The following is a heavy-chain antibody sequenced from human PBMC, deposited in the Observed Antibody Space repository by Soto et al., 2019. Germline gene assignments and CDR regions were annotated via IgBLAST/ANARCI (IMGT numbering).Heavy chain of an antibody. V-gene: IGHV1-46*01. CDR3: ARDQRSTIATRYWFDP. Sequence: ASVKVSCKASGYTFTSYYIHWVRQAPGQGLEWMGIINPSGGSTSYAQKFQGRVTMTRDTSTSTVYMELSRLRSEDTAVYYCARDQRSTIATRYWFDPWGQGTLVTVSS. CDR1: GYTFTSYY. D-gene: IGHD6-6*01. J-gene: IGHJ5*02. CDR2: INPSGGST.